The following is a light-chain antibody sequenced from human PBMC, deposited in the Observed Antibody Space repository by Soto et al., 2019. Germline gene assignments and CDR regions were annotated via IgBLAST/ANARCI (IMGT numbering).Light chain of an antibody. CDR3: AAWDDSLDGHHVV. V-gene: IGLV1-44*01. J-gene: IGLJ2*01. CDR2: NNY. CDR1: SSNIGSNT. Sequence: VVTQPPAVSGTPGQRVTISCSGSSSNIGSNTVNWYQQLPGTAPKLLIYNNYQRPSGVPDRFSGSKSGTSASLAISGLQSEDEGEYYCAAWDDSLDGHHVVFGGGTKLTVL.